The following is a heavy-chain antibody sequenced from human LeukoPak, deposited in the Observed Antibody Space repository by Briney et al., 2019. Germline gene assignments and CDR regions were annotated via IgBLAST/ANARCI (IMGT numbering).Heavy chain of an antibody. Sequence: GGSLRLSCAASGFTFSSYAMNWVRQAPGRGLEWVSGFSGSGGTTYYADSVKGRYTISRDNSKNTLYLQMNSLRAEDTAVYYCANGNRCTSPNCLGYYYFYMDVWGKGTTVTVSS. CDR3: ANGNRCTSPNCLGYYYFYMDV. D-gene: IGHD2-8*01. V-gene: IGHV3-23*01. J-gene: IGHJ6*03. CDR2: FSGSGGTT. CDR1: GFTFSSYA.